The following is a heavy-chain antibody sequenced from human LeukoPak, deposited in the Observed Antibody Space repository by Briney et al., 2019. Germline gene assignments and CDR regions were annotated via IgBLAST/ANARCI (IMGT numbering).Heavy chain of an antibody. CDR2: ISSNGGST. J-gene: IGHJ4*02. Sequence: PGGSLRLSCAASGSTFSSYAMHWVRQAPGKGLEYVSAISSNGGSTYYANSVKGRFTISRDNSKNTLYLQMGSLRAEDMAVYYCARDILSSIAAPFDYWGQGTLVTVSS. CDR3: ARDILSSIAAPFDY. CDR1: GSTFSSYA. D-gene: IGHD6-6*01. V-gene: IGHV3-64*01.